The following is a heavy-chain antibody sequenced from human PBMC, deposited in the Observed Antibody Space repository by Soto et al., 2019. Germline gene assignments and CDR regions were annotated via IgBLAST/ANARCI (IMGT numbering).Heavy chain of an antibody. CDR1: GGSICSYY. D-gene: IGHD3-3*01. V-gene: IGHV4-59*01. J-gene: IGHJ6*02. CDR3: ARESVPEFWSGYYGYHYGMYV. Sequence: PSETLSVTCTVSGGSICSYYWSCIRRPPGKGLEWVGYIYYSGTTNYNPSLKSRVTISVDTSKNQFFLKLSSVTAADTAVYYCARESVPEFWSGYYGYHYGMYVWGQGTTVTVSS. CDR2: IYYSGTT.